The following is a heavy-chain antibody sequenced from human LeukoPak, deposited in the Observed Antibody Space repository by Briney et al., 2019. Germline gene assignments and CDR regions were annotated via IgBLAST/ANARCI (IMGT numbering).Heavy chain of an antibody. CDR3: ARSYCSGTSCSGDY. J-gene: IGHJ4*02. V-gene: IGHV3-74*01. D-gene: IGHD2-2*01. Sequence: GGSLRLSCAASGNYWMHWVRQAPGKGLVWVSHINSDGSWTSYADSVKGRFTVSRDNSKNTLYLQMNSLRTEDTAVYYCARSYCSGTSCSGDYWGQGTLVTVSS. CDR2: INSDGSWT. CDR1: GNYW.